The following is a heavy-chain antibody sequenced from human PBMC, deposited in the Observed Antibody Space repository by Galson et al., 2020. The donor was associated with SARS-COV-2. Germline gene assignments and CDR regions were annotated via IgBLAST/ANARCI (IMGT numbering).Heavy chain of an antibody. CDR2: IRSDGSDT. CDR1: GFSKYG. V-gene: IGHV3-30*02. J-gene: IGHJ5*02. CDR3: ANDYHYEDPGFGFEP. Sequence: GGSLRLSCTLSGFSKYGIHWVRQAPGKGLDWLAFIRSDGSDTYYADSVKGRFTISRDNSKNTVYLQMNSLRVEDTAIYYCANDYHYEDPGFGFEPWGQGTLVTVSS. D-gene: IGHD4-17*01.